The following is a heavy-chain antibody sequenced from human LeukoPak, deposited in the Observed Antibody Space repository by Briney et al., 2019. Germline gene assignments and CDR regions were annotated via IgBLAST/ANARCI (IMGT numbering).Heavy chain of an antibody. CDR2: IYTSGST. J-gene: IGHJ6*03. CDR1: GGSISSYY. V-gene: IGHV4-4*07. Sequence: PSETLSLTCTVSGGSISSYYWSWIRQPAGKGLEWIGRIYTSGSTNYNPSLKSRVTMSVDTSKNQFSLKLSSVTAADTAVYYCARSQGRRFLPTPPYMDVWGKGTTVTVPS. CDR3: ARSQGRRFLPTPPYMDV. D-gene: IGHD1-26*01.